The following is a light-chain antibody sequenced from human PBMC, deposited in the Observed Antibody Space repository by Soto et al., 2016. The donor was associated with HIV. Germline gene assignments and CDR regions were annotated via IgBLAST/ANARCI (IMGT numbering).Light chain of an antibody. CDR3: QAWDSSTVV. Sequence: SYEPTQPPSVSVSPGQTASIPCSGDNLGSKYTSWYQQMPGQSPVLVIYQDAKRPSGISERFSGSNSGNTATLTISGTQAMDEADYYCQAWDSSTVVFGGGTKLTVL. CDR2: QDA. V-gene: IGLV3-1*01. CDR1: NLGSKY. J-gene: IGLJ2*01.